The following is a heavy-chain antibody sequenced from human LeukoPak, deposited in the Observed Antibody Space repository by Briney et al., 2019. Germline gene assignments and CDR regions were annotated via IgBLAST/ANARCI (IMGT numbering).Heavy chain of an antibody. D-gene: IGHD5-12*01. Sequence: PGASLRLSCVASEFTFSTYAMSWVRQAPGKGLEWVSGISGSGGSTYYADSVKGRFTISRDNSKNTMYPQMNSLRAEDTAVYYCAKDLRSVATILPFFDYWGQGTLVTVSS. CDR2: ISGSGGST. CDR3: AKDLRSVATILPFFDY. CDR1: EFTFSTYA. V-gene: IGHV3-23*01. J-gene: IGHJ4*02.